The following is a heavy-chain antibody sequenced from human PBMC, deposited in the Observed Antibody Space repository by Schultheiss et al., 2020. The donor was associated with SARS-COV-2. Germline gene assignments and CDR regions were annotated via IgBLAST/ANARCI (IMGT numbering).Heavy chain of an antibody. CDR2: ISSSSSYI. Sequence: GGSLRLSCAASGFTFSSYWMSWVRQAPGKGLEWVSSISSSSSYIYYADSVKGRFTISRDNAKNSLYLQMNSLRAEDAALYYFASLPLEMATKPGLDYWGQGTLVTVSS. J-gene: IGHJ4*02. CDR3: ASLPLEMATKPGLDY. D-gene: IGHD5-24*01. V-gene: IGHV3-21*04. CDR1: GFTFSSYW.